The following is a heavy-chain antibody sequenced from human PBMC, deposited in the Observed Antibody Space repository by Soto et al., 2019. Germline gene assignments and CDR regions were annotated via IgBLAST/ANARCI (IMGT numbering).Heavy chain of an antibody. Sequence: ASVKVSCKASGGTFSSYAISWVRQAPGQGLEWMGGIIPIFGTANYAQKFQGRVTITADESTSTAYMELNSLKTEDTAVYYCTTELEWLLTYWGQGTLVTVSS. CDR3: TTELEWLLTY. V-gene: IGHV1-69*13. CDR2: IIPIFGTA. CDR1: GGTFSSYA. J-gene: IGHJ4*02. D-gene: IGHD3-3*01.